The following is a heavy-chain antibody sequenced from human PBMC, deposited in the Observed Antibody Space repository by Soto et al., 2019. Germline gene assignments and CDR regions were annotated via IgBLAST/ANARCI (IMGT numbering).Heavy chain of an antibody. CDR3: ARGGILGEAYYYYMDV. CDR1: GYTFTSYA. Sequence: ASVKVSCKASGYTFTSYAMHWVRQAPGQRLEWMGWINAGNGNTKYSQKFQGRVTITADESTSTAYMELSSLRSEDTAVYYCARGGILGEAYYYYMDVWGKGTTVTVSS. D-gene: IGHD3-16*01. J-gene: IGHJ6*03. V-gene: IGHV1-3*01. CDR2: INAGNGNT.